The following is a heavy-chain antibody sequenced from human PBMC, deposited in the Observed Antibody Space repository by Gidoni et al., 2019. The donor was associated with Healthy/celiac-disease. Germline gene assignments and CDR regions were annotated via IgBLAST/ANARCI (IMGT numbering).Heavy chain of an antibody. D-gene: IGHD3-22*01. V-gene: IGHV3-49*03. CDR1: GFTLGDYA. Sequence: EVQLVESGGGLVQPGRSLRLSCTASGFTLGDYAMSWFRQAPGKGLEWVGFIRSKAYGGTTEYAASVKGRFTISRDDSKSIAYLQMNSLKTEDTAVYYCTRGFYDSSGWERTDAFDIWGQGTMVTVSS. CDR2: IRSKAYGGTT. J-gene: IGHJ3*02. CDR3: TRGFYDSSGWERTDAFDI.